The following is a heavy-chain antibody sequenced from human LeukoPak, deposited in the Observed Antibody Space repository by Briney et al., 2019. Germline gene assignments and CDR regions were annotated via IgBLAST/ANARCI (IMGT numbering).Heavy chain of an antibody. V-gene: IGHV4-38-2*02. J-gene: IGHJ4*02. CDR1: GYSITSGYY. CDR2: LYHSGNT. D-gene: IGHD3-10*01. Sequence: SETLSLTCTVSGYSITSGYYWGWIRQPPGKGLEWIGSLYHSGNTYYNPSLKSRVTMSVDTSKNQFSLRLSSVTAADTAVYYCAKCSYGSGSSSSEYFDYWGQGTLVTVSS. CDR3: AKCSYGSGSSSSEYFDY.